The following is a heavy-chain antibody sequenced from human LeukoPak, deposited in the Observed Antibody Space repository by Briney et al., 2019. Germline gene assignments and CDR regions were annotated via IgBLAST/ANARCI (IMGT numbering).Heavy chain of an antibody. CDR1: GFTFSSYW. Sequence: GGSLRLSCAAPGFTFSSYWMHWVRQAPGKGLVWVSRINSDGSSTSYADSVKGRFTISRDNAKNTLYLQMNSLRAEDTAVYYCARVRYNWNWRDYYYYMDVWGKGTTVTVSS. J-gene: IGHJ6*03. CDR2: INSDGSST. D-gene: IGHD1-7*01. V-gene: IGHV3-74*01. CDR3: ARVRYNWNWRDYYYYMDV.